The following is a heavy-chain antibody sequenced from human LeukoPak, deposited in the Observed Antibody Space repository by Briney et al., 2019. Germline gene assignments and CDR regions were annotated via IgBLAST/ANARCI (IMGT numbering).Heavy chain of an antibody. Sequence: SETLSLSCTVSGGSISNSFWSWIRQPAGEGLESIGRIYTSGSTDYNPSLKSRVTMSVDTSKNQFSLKLNSVTAADTAVYYCARRSISGNSWDYFDYWGQGTLVTVSS. V-gene: IGHV4-4*07. CDR3: ARRSISGNSWDYFDY. J-gene: IGHJ4*02. CDR1: GGSISNSF. D-gene: IGHD4-23*01. CDR2: IYTSGST.